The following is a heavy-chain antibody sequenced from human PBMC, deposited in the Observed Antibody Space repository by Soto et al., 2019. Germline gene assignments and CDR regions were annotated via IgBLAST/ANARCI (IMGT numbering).Heavy chain of an antibody. D-gene: IGHD1-1*01. CDR3: ARELWVEPELYYYGMDV. J-gene: IGHJ6*02. CDR1: GDSISSADYY. CDR2: IFYSGTT. Sequence: QVQLQESGPGLVRPSQTLSLTCTVSGDSISSADYYWSWIRQTPGKGLEWIGHIFYSGTTYYNPSLKSRLTISVDTSKNHFSLRLTSVTAADTAVYYGARELWVEPELYYYGMDVWGQGTTVTVSS. V-gene: IGHV4-30-4*01.